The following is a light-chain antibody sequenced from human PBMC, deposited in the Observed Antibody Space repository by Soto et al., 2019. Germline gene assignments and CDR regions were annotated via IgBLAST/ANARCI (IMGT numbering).Light chain of an antibody. V-gene: IGLV1-44*01. CDR2: IND. J-gene: IGLJ1*01. Sequence: QSVLTQPPSVSGTAGQRVIISCSGSRSNIGSNSVNWYQQLPGTAPKLLIYINDQRPSGVPDRFSGSTSGTSVSLAISGLQSEDEADYYCASWDDRLKGYVFGNGTKVT. CDR1: RSNIGSNS. CDR3: ASWDDRLKGYV.